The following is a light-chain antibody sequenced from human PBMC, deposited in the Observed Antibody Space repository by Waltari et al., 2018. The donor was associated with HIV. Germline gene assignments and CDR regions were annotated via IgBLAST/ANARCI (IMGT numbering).Light chain of an antibody. CDR2: DVS. J-gene: IGLJ1*01. V-gene: IGLV2-14*03. CDR1: SSDVGGHNF. CDR3: SSYTSSSTYI. Sequence: QSALTQPASVSGSPRQSITIPCTGTSSDVGGHNFVSWYQQHPGKAPQLMIYDVSNRPSGISNRFSGSKSGNTASLTISGLQAEDEADYYCSSYTSSSTYIFGTGTKVTVL.